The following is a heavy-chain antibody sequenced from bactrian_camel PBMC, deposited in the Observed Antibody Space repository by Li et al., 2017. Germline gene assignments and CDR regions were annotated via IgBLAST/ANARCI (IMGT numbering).Heavy chain of an antibody. Sequence: VQLVESGGGLVQPGGSLTLSCEASGFTFSSHAMSWVRQAPGKGLEWVSSIIGSNTHYRGTVKGRFTISRDNARNTVYLQMNSLKLDDTALYYCGTTSRGSPDVGATEYKYWGQGTQVTVS. CDR2: IIGSNT. D-gene: IGHD5*01. CDR3: GTTSRGSPDVGATEYKY. J-gene: IGHJ4*01. CDR1: GFTFSSHA. V-gene: IGHV3S40*01.